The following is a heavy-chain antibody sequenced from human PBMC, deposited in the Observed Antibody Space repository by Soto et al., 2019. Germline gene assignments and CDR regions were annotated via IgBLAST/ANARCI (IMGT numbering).Heavy chain of an antibody. CDR3: ARIAATGRGWDV. CDR2: IKQDGSEE. D-gene: IGHD6-13*01. V-gene: IGHV3-7*01. Sequence: EVQLVESGGGLVQPGGSLRLSCVDSGFTFSSYWMSWVRHAQVKGLEWVGNIKQDGSEENYVDSLKGRFTISRDNAKNSMYLQMNSLRVEDTAVYYCARIAATGRGWDVWGQGTTVVVSS. J-gene: IGHJ6*02. CDR1: GFTFSSYW.